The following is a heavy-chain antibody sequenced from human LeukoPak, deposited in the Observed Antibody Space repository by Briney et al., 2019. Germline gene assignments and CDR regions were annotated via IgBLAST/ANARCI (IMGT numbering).Heavy chain of an antibody. CDR1: GFTFDDYA. V-gene: IGHV3-9*03. CDR2: ISWNSGSV. CDR3: ARGDSGSYLYYFDY. D-gene: IGHD1-26*01. Sequence: GRSLRLSCVVSGFTFDDYAMHWVRQAPGKGLEWVSGISWNSGSVVYADSVKGRFTISRDNAKTSLYLEMNSLRAEDMALYYCARGDSGSYLYYFDYWGQGTLVTVSS. J-gene: IGHJ4*02.